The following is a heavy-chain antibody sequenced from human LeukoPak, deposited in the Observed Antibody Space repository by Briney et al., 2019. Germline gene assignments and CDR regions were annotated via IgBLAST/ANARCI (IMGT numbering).Heavy chain of an antibody. Sequence: GGSLRLSCAASGFTFSSYAMHWVRQAPGKGLGWVAVISYDGSNKYYADSVKGRFTISRDNSKNTLYLQMNSLRAEDTAVYYCARDQADFDWLFFDYWGQGALVTVSS. D-gene: IGHD3-9*01. J-gene: IGHJ4*02. CDR2: ISYDGSNK. CDR1: GFTFSSYA. CDR3: ARDQADFDWLFFDY. V-gene: IGHV3-30*04.